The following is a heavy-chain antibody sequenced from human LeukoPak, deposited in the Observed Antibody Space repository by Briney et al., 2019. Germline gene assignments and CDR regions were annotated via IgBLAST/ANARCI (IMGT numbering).Heavy chain of an antibody. D-gene: IGHD3-22*01. V-gene: IGHV1-69*13. J-gene: IGHJ4*02. Sequence: ASVKVSCKASGGTFRSFAICWVRQAPGQGLEWMGGIIPIFRTANYAQKFQGRVTITADESTSTAYMELSSLRSEDTAVYICARALRYYSDSSGYAFDYWGQGTLVTVSS. CDR1: GGTFRSFA. CDR2: IIPIFRTA. CDR3: ARALRYYSDSSGYAFDY.